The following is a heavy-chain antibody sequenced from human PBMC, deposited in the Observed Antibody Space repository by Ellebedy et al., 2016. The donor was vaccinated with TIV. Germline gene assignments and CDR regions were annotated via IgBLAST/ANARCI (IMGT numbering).Heavy chain of an antibody. CDR1: GFTVSDYW. V-gene: IGHV3-7*03. J-gene: IGHJ6*02. Sequence: GESLKISXVASGFTVSDYWMAWVRQAPGKGLEWVANIKQDGTEKFYGGSVKGRFTISRDNAKSSLYLQMNSLRAEDTALYYCAYLWSLGDGMDVWGQGTTVTVSS. CDR2: IKQDGTEK. CDR3: AYLWSLGDGMDV. D-gene: IGHD3-16*01.